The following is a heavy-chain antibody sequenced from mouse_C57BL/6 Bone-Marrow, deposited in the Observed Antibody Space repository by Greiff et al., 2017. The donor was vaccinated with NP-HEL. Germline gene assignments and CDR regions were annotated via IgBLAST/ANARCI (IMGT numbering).Heavy chain of an antibody. CDR1: GFNIKDYY. J-gene: IGHJ1*03. CDR3: AREGGLLRYYWYFDV. CDR2: IDPEDGET. D-gene: IGHD1-1*01. Sequence: EVKLQESGAELVKPGASVKLSCTASGFNIKDYYMHWVKQRTEQGLEWIGRIDPEDGETKYAPKFQGKATITADTSSNTAYLQLSRLTSEDTAVYYCAREGGLLRYYWYFDVWGTGTTVTVSS. V-gene: IGHV14-2*01.